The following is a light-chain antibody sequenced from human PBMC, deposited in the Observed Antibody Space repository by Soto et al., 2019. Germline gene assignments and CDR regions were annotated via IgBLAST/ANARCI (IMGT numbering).Light chain of an antibody. J-gene: IGKJ1*01. V-gene: IGKV3-20*01. CDR3: QQYGSSGT. CDR2: GAS. Sequence: ETVMTQSPVTLSVSPGDTATLSCRASQRVSSHLAWYQQKPGQAPRLLIYGASNRATVIPDRFSGSGSGTDFTLTISRLEPEDFAVYYCQQYGSSGTFGQGTKVDIK. CDR1: QRVSSH.